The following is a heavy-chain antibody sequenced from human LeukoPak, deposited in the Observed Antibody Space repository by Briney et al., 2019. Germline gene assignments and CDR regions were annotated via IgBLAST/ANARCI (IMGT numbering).Heavy chain of an antibody. V-gene: IGHV3-23*01. D-gene: IGHD3-3*01. Sequence: GGSLRLSCAGSGFPFSSHGMNWVRQAPGKGLEWVSGISPGGGPTYYADSVKGRFTISRDNSKNTLYLQMNSLRAEDTAVYYCAKDGLEWSHYYYYYFMDVCGKGTTVTVSS. J-gene: IGHJ6*03. CDR1: GFPFSSHG. CDR3: AKDGLEWSHYYYYYFMDV. CDR2: ISPGGGPT.